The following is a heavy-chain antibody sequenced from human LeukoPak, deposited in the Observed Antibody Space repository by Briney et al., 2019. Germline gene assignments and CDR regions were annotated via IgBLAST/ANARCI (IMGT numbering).Heavy chain of an antibody. D-gene: IGHD6-19*01. V-gene: IGHV3-11*06. J-gene: IGHJ3*01. CDR1: GFIFSDYY. CDR3: ARDGFSSGWFI. Sequence: GGSLRLSCAASGFIFSDYYMSWIRQAPGKGLEWVSYISGASDYRKYADSVKGRFTISRDNAKKSLYLQMNSLRAEDTAVYYCARDGFSSGWFIWGQGTMVTVSS. CDR2: ISGASDYR.